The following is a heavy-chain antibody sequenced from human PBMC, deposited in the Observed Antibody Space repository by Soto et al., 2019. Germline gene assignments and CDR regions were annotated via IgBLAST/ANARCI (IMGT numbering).Heavy chain of an antibody. CDR1: GLTFSRYA. J-gene: IGHJ5*02. CDR3: AKDRRVVPAASGWFDP. CDR2: ISGSGGST. Sequence: GGSLRLSWTASGLTFSRYAMSWVRQAPGKGLEWVSAISGSGGSTYYADSVKGRFTISRDNSKNTLYLQMNSLRAEDTAVYYCAKDRRVVPAASGWFDPWGQGT. V-gene: IGHV3-23*01. D-gene: IGHD2-2*01.